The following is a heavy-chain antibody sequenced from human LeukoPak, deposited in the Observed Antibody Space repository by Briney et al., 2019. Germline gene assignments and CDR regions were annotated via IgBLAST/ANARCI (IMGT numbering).Heavy chain of an antibody. CDR1: GGSISSGGYY. V-gene: IGHV4-31*03. D-gene: IGHD2-15*01. CDR2: IYYSGST. Sequence: SQTLSLTCTVSGGSISSGGYYWSWIRQHPGKGLELIGYIYYSGSTYYNPSLKSRVTISVDTSKNQFSLKLSSVTAADTAVYYCARTVVAEMTRWFDPWGQGTLVTVSS. CDR3: ARTVVAEMTRWFDP. J-gene: IGHJ5*02.